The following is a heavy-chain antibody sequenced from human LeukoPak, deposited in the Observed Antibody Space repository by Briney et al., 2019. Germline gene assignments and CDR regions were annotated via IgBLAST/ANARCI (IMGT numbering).Heavy chain of an antibody. CDR2: ISGSGGST. V-gene: IGHV3-23*01. CDR1: GFTFSSYA. J-gene: IGHJ4*02. Sequence: QPGGSLRLSCAASGFTFSSYAMSWVRQAPGKGLEWVSAISGSGGSTYYADSVKGRFTIFRDNSKNTLYLQMNSLRAEDTAVYYCAKDGIAVAGFLHYFDYWGQGTLVTVSS. D-gene: IGHD6-19*01. CDR3: AKDGIAVAGFLHYFDY.